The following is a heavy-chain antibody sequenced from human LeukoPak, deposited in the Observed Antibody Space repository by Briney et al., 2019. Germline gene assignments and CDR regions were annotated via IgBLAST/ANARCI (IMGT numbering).Heavy chain of an antibody. CDR2: IYYSGST. V-gene: IGHV4-59*01. D-gene: IGHD5-24*01. CDR3: ARGRWLQSYLDY. Sequence: SETLSLTCTVSGGSISSYYWSWIRQPPGKGLEWIGYIYYSGSTNYNPSLKSRVTISVDTSKNQFSLKLSSVTAADTAVYYCARGRWLQSYLDYWGQGTLVTVSS. J-gene: IGHJ4*02. CDR1: GGSISSYY.